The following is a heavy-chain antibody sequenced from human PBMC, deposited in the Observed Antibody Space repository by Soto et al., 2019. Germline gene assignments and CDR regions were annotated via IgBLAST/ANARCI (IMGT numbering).Heavy chain of an antibody. J-gene: IGHJ3*02. CDR3: ARHVPLEQSTADVLLWFGEWNDAFDI. CDR2: IYYSGST. D-gene: IGHD3-10*01. Sequence: SETLSLTCTVAGGSIISSSYYWGWIHQPPGKGLEWIGSIYYSGSTNYNPSLKSRVTISVDTSKNQFSLKLSSVTAADTAVYYCARHVPLEQSTADVLLWFGEWNDAFDIWGQGTMVTVSS. CDR1: GGSIISSSYY. V-gene: IGHV4-39*01.